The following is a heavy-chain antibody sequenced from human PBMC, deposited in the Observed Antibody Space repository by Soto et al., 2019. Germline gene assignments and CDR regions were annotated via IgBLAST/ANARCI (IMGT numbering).Heavy chain of an antibody. D-gene: IGHD2-2*01. CDR2: INHSGST. CDR1: GGSFSGYY. V-gene: IGHV4-34*01. Sequence: SETLSLTCAVYGGSFSGYYWSWIRQPPGKGLEWIGEINHSGSTNYNPSLKSRVTISVDTSENQFSLKLSSVTAADTAVYYCARDVTAAIYGMDVWGQGTTVTVSS. CDR3: ARDVTAAIYGMDV. J-gene: IGHJ6*02.